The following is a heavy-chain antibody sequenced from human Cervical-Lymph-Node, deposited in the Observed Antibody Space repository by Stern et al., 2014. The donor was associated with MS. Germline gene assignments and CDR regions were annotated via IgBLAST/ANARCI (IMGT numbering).Heavy chain of an antibody. J-gene: IGHJ6*02. CDR1: GFTFSNYW. Sequence: EVQLEESGGGLVQPGGSLRLSCAASGFTFSNYWMHWVRQAPGKGLVWVSRIYSDGSGTNYADSVKGRFTISRDNAKNTLYLQMNSLRAEDTAVYYCARGLAVAGGQNGMDVWGQGTTVTVSS. CDR3: ARGLAVAGGQNGMDV. CDR2: IYSDGSGT. V-gene: IGHV3-74*02. D-gene: IGHD6-19*01.